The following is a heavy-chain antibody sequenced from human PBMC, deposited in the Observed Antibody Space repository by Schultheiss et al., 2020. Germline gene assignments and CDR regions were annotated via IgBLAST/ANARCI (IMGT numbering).Heavy chain of an antibody. V-gene: IGHV3-30-3*01. CDR2: ISYDGSNK. Sequence: SCAASGFTFSSYAMHWVRQAPGKGLVWVAVISYDGSNKYYADSVKGRFTISRDNARNTLYLQMNSLRAEDTAVYYCARDLHYWGQGTLVTVSS. CDR1: GFTFSSYA. CDR3: ARDLHY. J-gene: IGHJ4*02.